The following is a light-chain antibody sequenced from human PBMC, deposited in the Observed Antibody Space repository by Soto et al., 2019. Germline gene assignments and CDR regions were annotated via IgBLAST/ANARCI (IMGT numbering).Light chain of an antibody. V-gene: IGLV2-14*03. J-gene: IGLJ1*01. CDR3: SSYTTSNTRQIV. Sequence: QSALTQPASVSGSPGQSITISCTGTSSDVGGYNYVSWYQHHPGKAPKLMIFDVSNRPSGVSNRFSGSKSGNTAPLTISWLQPEDEADYYCSSYTTSNTRQIVFGTGTKVTVL. CDR1: SSDVGGYNY. CDR2: DVS.